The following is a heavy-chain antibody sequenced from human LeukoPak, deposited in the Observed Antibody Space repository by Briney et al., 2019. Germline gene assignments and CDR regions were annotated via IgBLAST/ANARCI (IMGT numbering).Heavy chain of an antibody. CDR2: MNPNSGNT. V-gene: IGHV1-8*01. CDR1: GYTFTSYD. CDR3: ARNYDSSGYYDDVFDI. Sequence: ASGKVSCKASGYTFTSYDINWVRQATGQGLEWMGWMNPNSGNTGYAQKFQGRVTMTRNASISTTYMELSSLRSEDPAVYYSARNYDSSGYYDDVFDIGAKGQWSPSLQ. D-gene: IGHD3-22*01. J-gene: IGHJ3*02.